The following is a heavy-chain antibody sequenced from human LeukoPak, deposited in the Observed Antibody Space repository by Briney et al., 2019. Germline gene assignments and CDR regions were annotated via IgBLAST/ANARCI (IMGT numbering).Heavy chain of an antibody. Sequence: GGSLRLSCAASGFTFDDYAMHWVRQAPGKGLEWVSVIYSGGSTYYADSVKGRFTISRDNSKNTLYLQMNSLRAEDTAVYYCARGITMVRGPNFFDYWGQGTLVTVSS. D-gene: IGHD3-10*01. CDR3: ARGITMVRGPNFFDY. CDR1: GFTFDDYA. CDR2: IYSGGST. J-gene: IGHJ4*02. V-gene: IGHV3-53*01.